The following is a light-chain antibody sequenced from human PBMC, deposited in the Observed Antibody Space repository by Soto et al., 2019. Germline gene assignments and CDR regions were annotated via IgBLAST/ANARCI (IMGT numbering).Light chain of an antibody. V-gene: IGKV1-27*01. Sequence: DIQMTQCPSSVSASVGDRVTITCRASQGISNFLAWYQQKPGKVPKLLISAASTLQSGVPSRFSGSGSGTDFTLTITSLQPEDVATYYCQKYSSVITFGQGTRLEI. CDR3: QKYSSVIT. CDR2: AAS. J-gene: IGKJ5*01. CDR1: QGISNF.